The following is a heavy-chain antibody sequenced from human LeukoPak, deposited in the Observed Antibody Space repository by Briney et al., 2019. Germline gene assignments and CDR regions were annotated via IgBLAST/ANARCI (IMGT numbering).Heavy chain of an antibody. CDR3: AAGPDTAMVTGNY. CDR1: GFTFTSSA. J-gene: IGHJ4*02. Sequence: ASVKVSCKASGFTFTSSAVQWVRQARGQRLEWIGWIVVGSGNTNYAQKFQERVTITRDMSTSTAYMELSSLRSEDTAVYYCAAGPDTAMVTGNYWGQGTLVSVSS. D-gene: IGHD5-18*01. CDR2: IVVGSGNT. V-gene: IGHV1-58*01.